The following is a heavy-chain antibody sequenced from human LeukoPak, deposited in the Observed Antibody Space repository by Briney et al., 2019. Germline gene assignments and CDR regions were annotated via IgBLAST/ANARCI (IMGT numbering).Heavy chain of an antibody. CDR1: GYTFTSYY. Sequence: ASVKVSCKASGYTFTSYYMHWVRQAPGQGLEWMGIINPSGGGTSYAQKFQGRVTMTRDTSTSTVYMELSSLRSEDTAVYYCARGYCSSTSCDAFDIWGQGTMVTVSS. D-gene: IGHD2-2*01. J-gene: IGHJ3*02. V-gene: IGHV1-46*01. CDR2: INPSGGGT. CDR3: ARGYCSSTSCDAFDI.